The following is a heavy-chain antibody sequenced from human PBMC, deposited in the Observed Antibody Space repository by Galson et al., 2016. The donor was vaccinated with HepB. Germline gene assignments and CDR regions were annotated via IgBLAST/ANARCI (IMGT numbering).Heavy chain of an antibody. J-gene: IGHJ4*02. CDR2: FYYGGKT. D-gene: IGHD6-6*01. V-gene: IGHV4-59*12. CDR3: ARDGGTYSSSSEFDY. Sequence: EPLSLTCTVSGASITTYFWTWIRQSPGKGLEWIGYFYYGGKTNYNPSLKSRVTISVDTPKTQFSLKLRSVTAADTAVYYCARDGGTYSSSSEFDYWGQGTLVTVSS. CDR1: GASITTYF.